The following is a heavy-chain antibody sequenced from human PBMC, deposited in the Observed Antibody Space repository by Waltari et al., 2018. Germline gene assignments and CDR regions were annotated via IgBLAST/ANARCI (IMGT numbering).Heavy chain of an antibody. V-gene: IGHV1-46*01. CDR2: INPGGGST. J-gene: IGHJ6*02. CDR1: EYTFASSY. Sequence: QVQLVQSGAEVKKPGASVKISCKTSEYTFASSYVHWVRQAPGQGLEWMGIINPGGGSTIYDQRFQGRVTMTRDTSTSTVYMELSSLKSEDTAVYYCATDTGALWMDVWGQGTTVTVSS. CDR3: ATDTGALWMDV. D-gene: IGHD2-21*01.